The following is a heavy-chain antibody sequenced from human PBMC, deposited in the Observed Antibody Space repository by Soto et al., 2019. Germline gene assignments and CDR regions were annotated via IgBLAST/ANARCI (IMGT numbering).Heavy chain of an antibody. V-gene: IGHV4-61*01. Sequence: SETLSLTCTVSGGSVSSGSYYWSWIRQPPGKGLEWIGYIYYSGSTNYNSSLKSRVTISVDTSKNQFSLKLSSVTAADTAVYYCARIGWGRELLHFYFDYWGQGTLVTVSS. D-gene: IGHD1-26*01. CDR1: GGSVSSGSYY. J-gene: IGHJ4*02. CDR2: IYYSGST. CDR3: ARIGWGRELLHFYFDY.